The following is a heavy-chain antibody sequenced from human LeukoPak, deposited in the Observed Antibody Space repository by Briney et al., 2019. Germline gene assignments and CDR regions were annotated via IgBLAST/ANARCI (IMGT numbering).Heavy chain of an antibody. CDR2: IYSGGST. J-gene: IGHJ4*02. CDR1: GFTVSSNY. Sequence: GGSLRLSCAASGFTVSSNYMSWVRQAPGKGLEWVSVIYSGGSTYYADSVKGRFTISRDNSKNTLYLQMNSLRAEDTAAYYCASVPSGWYVFDYWGQGTLVTVSS. CDR3: ASVPSGWYVFDY. D-gene: IGHD6-19*01. V-gene: IGHV3-66*01.